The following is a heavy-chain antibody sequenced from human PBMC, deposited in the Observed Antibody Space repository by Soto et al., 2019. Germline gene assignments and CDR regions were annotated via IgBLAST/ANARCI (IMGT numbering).Heavy chain of an antibody. Sequence: QITLKESGPTLVKPTQTLTLTCTFSGFSLSTSGVGVGWIRQPPGKALEWLALIYWDDDKRYSPSLKSRLTITKDTSKNQVVLTMTNMDHVDTATYYCAHIYGSGSYYYYYYGMDVWGQGTTVTVSS. V-gene: IGHV2-5*02. CDR3: AHIYGSGSYYYYYYGMDV. D-gene: IGHD3-10*01. CDR2: IYWDDDK. J-gene: IGHJ6*02. CDR1: GFSLSTSGVG.